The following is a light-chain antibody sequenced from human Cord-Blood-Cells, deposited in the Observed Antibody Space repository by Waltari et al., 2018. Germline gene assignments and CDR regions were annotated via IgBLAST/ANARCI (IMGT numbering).Light chain of an antibody. J-gene: IGLJ3*02. CDR3: SSYTSSSTWV. CDR1: SSDVGGYNY. Sequence: QSALTQPASVSGSPGQSITIPCTGTSSDVGGYNYVSWYQQHPGKAPKLMIYDASKRPSGVSKRFSGSKSGNTASLTISGLQAEDEADYYCSSYTSSSTWVFGGGTKLTVL. V-gene: IGLV2-14*01. CDR2: DAS.